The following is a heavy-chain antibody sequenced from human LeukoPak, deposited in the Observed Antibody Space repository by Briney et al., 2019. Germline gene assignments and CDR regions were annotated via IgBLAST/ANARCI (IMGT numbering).Heavy chain of an antibody. D-gene: IGHD3-22*01. V-gene: IGHV4-59*12. CDR2: IYYSGST. CDR1: GGSISSYY. CDR3: ARDYYDSSGYYYVFAY. Sequence: SETLSLTCTVSGGSISSYYWSWIRQPPGKGLEWIGYIYYSGSTNYNPSLKSRVTISVDTSKNQFSLKLSSVTAADTAVYYCARDYYDSSGYYYVFAYWGQGTLVTVS. J-gene: IGHJ4*02.